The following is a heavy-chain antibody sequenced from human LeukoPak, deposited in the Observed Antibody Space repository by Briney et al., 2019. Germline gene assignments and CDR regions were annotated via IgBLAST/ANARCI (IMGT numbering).Heavy chain of an antibody. Sequence: GGSLRLSCAASGLTFSIYAMSWVRQAPGKGLEWASAISGNGANTYYADSVKGRFTISRDNSKNTLHLQMNSLRAEDTAVYYCAKARSGGSELDYWGQGTLVTVSS. CDR3: AKARSGGSELDY. CDR1: GLTFSIYA. CDR2: ISGNGANT. D-gene: IGHD2-15*01. J-gene: IGHJ4*02. V-gene: IGHV3-23*01.